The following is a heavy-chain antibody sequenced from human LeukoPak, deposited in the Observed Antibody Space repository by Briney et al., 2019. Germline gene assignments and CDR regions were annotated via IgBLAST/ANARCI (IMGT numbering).Heavy chain of an antibody. J-gene: IGHJ5*02. Sequence: PGGSLRLSCAASGFTFSSYAMSWVRQAPGKGLEWVSAISGSGGSTYYADSVKGRFTISRDNSKNTLYLQMNSLRAEDTAVYYCAKVASRGTYYDFWSGYNNWFDPWGQGTLVTVSS. CDR3: AKVASRGTYYDFWSGYNNWFDP. V-gene: IGHV3-23*01. CDR2: ISGSGGST. CDR1: GFTFSSYA. D-gene: IGHD3-3*01.